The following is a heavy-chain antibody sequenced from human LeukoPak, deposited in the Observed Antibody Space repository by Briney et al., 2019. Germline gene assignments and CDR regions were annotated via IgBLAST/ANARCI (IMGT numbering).Heavy chain of an antibody. D-gene: IGHD4-17*01. J-gene: IGHJ4*02. CDR3: ARMGTTVNLFDY. CDR2: IYYSGST. Sequence: PSQTLSLTCTVSGGSINSGDYYWSWIRQHPGKGLEWIGYIYYSGSTYYNPSLKSRVTISVDTSKNQFSLKLSSVTAADTAVYYCARMGTTVNLFDYWGREPWSPSPQ. CDR1: GGSINSGDYY. V-gene: IGHV4-31*03.